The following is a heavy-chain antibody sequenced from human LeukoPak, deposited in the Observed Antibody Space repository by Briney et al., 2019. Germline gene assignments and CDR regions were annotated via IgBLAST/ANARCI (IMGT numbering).Heavy chain of an antibody. CDR1: GFTFSSYA. V-gene: IGHV3-23*01. D-gene: IGHD2-15*01. J-gene: IGHJ4*02. CDR3: ARGLFRFCSSGSCLSPFDY. CDR2: ISGSGGST. Sequence: PGGSLRLSCAASGFTFSSYAMSWVRQAPGKGLEWVSLISGSGGSTYYGDSVKGRFTISRDNSKKTLYLQMNSLRAEDTAVYYCARGLFRFCSSGSCLSPFDYWGQGTLVTVSS.